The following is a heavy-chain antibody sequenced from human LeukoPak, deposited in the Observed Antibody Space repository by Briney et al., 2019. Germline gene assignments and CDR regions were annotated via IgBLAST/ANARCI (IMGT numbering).Heavy chain of an antibody. J-gene: IGHJ4*02. CDR3: ARSPLADYFDY. D-gene: IGHD3-3*02. CDR1: EFIFSGYE. V-gene: IGHV3-48*03. CDR2: ISNSGNTI. Sequence: GGSLRLSCAASEFIFSGYEMNWVRQAPGKGLEWVSYISNSGNTIYYADSVKGRFTISRDNAKSSLYLQMNSLRAEDTAVYYCARSPLADYFDYWGQGTLVTVSS.